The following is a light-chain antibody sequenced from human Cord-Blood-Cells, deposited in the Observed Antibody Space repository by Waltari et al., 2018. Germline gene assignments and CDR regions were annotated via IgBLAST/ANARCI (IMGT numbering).Light chain of an antibody. CDR1: QSVSSSY. CDR2: GAS. J-gene: IGKJ3*01. CDR3: QQYGSSPGFT. V-gene: IGKV3-20*01. Sequence: EIVLTQSPGTLSLSPGERATLSCRASQSVSSSYLAWYQQNPGQAPRLLIYGASSRATGIPDRFSGSGSGTDVTLTISRLEPEDVAVYYCQQYGSSPGFTFGPGTKVDIK.